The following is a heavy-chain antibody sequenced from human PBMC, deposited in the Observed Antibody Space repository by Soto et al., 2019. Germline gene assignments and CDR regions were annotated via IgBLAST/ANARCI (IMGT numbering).Heavy chain of an antibody. CDR2: INPSGGTT. J-gene: IGHJ4*02. Sequence: ASVKVSCKASGYTCTMYNVHCVLQSGGQGLDWMAIINPSGGTTYYVQKFEGRVTLTTDTSTSTVYMELSSLRSDDTAVYYCARVRGGGSEYFFDYWGQGTLVTVSS. CDR1: GYTCTMYN. V-gene: IGHV1-46*01. D-gene: IGHD2-15*01. CDR3: ARVRGGGSEYFFDY.